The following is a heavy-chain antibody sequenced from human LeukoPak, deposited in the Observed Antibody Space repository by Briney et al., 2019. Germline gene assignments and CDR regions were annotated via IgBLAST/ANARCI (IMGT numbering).Heavy chain of an antibody. CDR3: ARYCSGGSCFDY. D-gene: IGHD2-15*01. CDR2: INPNSGGT. V-gene: IGHV1-2*02. J-gene: IGHJ4*02. Sequence: ASVKVSCKASGYTFTGYYMHWVRQAPGQGLEWMGWINPNSGGTNYAQKFQGRVTMTRDTSISTAHMELSRLRSDDTAVYYCARYCSGGSCFDYWGQGTLVTVSS. CDR1: GYTFTGYY.